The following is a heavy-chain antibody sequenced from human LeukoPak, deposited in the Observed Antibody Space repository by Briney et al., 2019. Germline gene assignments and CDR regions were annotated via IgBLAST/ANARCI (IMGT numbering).Heavy chain of an antibody. CDR3: ARGRSNYYGMDV. CDR2: IYYNGNT. J-gene: IGHJ6*02. D-gene: IGHD1-26*01. V-gene: IGHV4-59*01. Sequence: PSETLSLTCSVSDGSINSYYWNWLRRPPGKGLEWVGYIYYNGNTNYSPSLKSRVTMSVDTSKNLFSLKVSSVTAADTAVYYCARGRSNYYGMDVWGQGTTVTVSS. CDR1: DGSINSYY.